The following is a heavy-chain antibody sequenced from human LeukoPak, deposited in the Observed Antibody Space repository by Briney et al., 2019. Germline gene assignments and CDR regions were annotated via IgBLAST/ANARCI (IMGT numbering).Heavy chain of an antibody. CDR3: AKAGSSTWYFFDY. Sequence: GRSLRLSCAASGFTFSSYGMSWVRQAPGKGLEWVSGISGSAGSAYYADSVKGRFTISRDNSKNTLYLQINSLRADDTAIYYCAKAGSSTWYFFDYWGQGTLVTVSS. D-gene: IGHD6-13*01. CDR2: ISGSAGSA. J-gene: IGHJ4*02. V-gene: IGHV3-23*01. CDR1: GFTFSSYG.